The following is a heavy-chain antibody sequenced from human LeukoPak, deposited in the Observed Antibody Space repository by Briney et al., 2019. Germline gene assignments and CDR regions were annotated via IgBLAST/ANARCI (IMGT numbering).Heavy chain of an antibody. J-gene: IGHJ6*02. D-gene: IGHD1-26*01. CDR2: IYYNGNT. CDR3: ARGRSNYYGMDV. CDR1: SDSISSYY. V-gene: IGHV4-59*01. Sequence: SETLSLTCTVSSDSISSYYWSWIRRPPGKGLEWIGYIYYNGNTNYSPSLKSRVTMSVDTSKNLFSLKVSSVTAADTAVYYCARGRSNYYGMDVWGQGTTVTVSS.